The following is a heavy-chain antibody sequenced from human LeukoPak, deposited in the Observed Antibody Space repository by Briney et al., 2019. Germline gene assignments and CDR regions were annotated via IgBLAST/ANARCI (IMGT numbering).Heavy chain of an antibody. CDR1: GFTFDDYA. D-gene: IGHD4-17*01. J-gene: IGHJ3*02. Sequence: PGGSLRLSCAASGFTFDDYAMPWVRQAPGKGLEWVSGISWNSGSIGYADSVKGRFTISRDNAKNSLYLQMNSLRAEDTALYYCAKDLSMTTVTTGAFDIWGQGTMVTVSS. CDR2: ISWNSGSI. V-gene: IGHV3-9*01. CDR3: AKDLSMTTVTTGAFDI.